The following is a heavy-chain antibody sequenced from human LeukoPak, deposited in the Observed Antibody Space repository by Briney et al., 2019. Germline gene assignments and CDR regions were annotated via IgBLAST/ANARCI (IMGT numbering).Heavy chain of an antibody. CDR2: ISASGT. CDR1: GFNFRSLA. V-gene: IGHV3-23*01. J-gene: IGHJ4*02. D-gene: IGHD2-21*01. Sequence: PGGSLRLSCAASGFNFRSLAMTWVRQAPGKGLEGVLTISASGTYYADPVRGRFTISRDNSRNTLDLQMSSLRAEDTAIYYCAKDHESDGYPCLDHWGQGTLVTVSS. CDR3: AKDHESDGYPCLDH.